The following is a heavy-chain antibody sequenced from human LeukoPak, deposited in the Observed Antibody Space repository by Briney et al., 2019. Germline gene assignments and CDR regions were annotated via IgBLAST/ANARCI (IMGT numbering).Heavy chain of an antibody. V-gene: IGHV3-48*01. CDR1: GFTFSSYS. CDR2: ISSSSTI. J-gene: IGHJ4*02. CDR3: ARDVDTPYYFDY. Sequence: GGSLRLSCAASGFTFSSYSMNWVRQAPGNGLEWVSYISSSSTIYYADSVKGRFTISRDNAKNSLYLQMNSLRAEDTAVYYCARDVDTPYYFDYWGQGTLVTVSS.